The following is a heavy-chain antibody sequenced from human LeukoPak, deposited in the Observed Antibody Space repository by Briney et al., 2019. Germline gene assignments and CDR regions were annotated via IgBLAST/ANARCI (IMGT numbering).Heavy chain of an antibody. CDR2: ISSSGSTM. CDR3: AGSRYGDYYVDF. D-gene: IGHD4-17*01. Sequence: GGSLRLSCAASGFIFSRYEMTWVRQAPGKGLEWVSYISSSGSTMYYAVSVQGRFTVSRDDAKNSLYLQMNSLRAEDTAVYYCAGSRYGDYYVDFWGQGTLVTVSS. V-gene: IGHV3-48*03. CDR1: GFIFSRYE. J-gene: IGHJ4*02.